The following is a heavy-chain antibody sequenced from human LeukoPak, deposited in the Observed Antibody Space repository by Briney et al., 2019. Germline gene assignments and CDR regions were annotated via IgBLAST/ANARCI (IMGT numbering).Heavy chain of an antibody. CDR1: GGSISSYY. CDR3: ARNRRSRIAVAGTGFDY. V-gene: IGHV4-59*01. CDR2: IYYSGST. Sequence: SETLSLTCTVSGGSISSYYWSWIRQPPGKGLEWIGYIYYSGSTNYNPSLKSRVTISVDTSKHQFSLKLSSVTAADTAVYYCARNRRSRIAVAGTGFDYWGQGTLVTVSS. D-gene: IGHD6-19*01. J-gene: IGHJ4*02.